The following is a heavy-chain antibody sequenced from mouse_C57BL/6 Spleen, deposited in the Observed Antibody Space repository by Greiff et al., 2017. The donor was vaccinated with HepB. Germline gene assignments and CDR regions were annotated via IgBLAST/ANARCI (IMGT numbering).Heavy chain of an antibody. Sequence: VQLQQSGPELVKPGASVKISCKASGYSFTGYYMNWVKQSPEKSLEWIGEINPSTGGTTYNQKFKAKATLTVDKSSSTAYMQLKSLTSEDSAVYYCANIYYGNSPWFAYWGQGTLVTVSA. D-gene: IGHD2-1*01. CDR1: GYSFTGYY. CDR3: ANIYYGNSPWFAY. CDR2: INPSTGGT. V-gene: IGHV1-42*01. J-gene: IGHJ3*01.